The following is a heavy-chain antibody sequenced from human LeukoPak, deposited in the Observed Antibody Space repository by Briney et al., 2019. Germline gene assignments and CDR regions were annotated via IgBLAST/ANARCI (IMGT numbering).Heavy chain of an antibody. CDR1: GFSFSSYG. J-gene: IGHJ4*02. D-gene: IGHD5-24*01. CDR2: IRGSGGST. V-gene: IGHV3-23*01. CDR3: AKGLLATSGWTIFDS. Sequence: GGSLGLSCAASGFSFSSYGMTWVSQAQGKGLEWGWAIRGSGGSTYYADSVRGRLTISRGNSTNTLYLQANSQRAADAAVYSCAKGLLATSGWTIFDSWGQGTLVTVSS.